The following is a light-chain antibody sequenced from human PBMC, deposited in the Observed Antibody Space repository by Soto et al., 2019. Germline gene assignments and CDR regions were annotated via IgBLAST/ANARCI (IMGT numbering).Light chain of an antibody. Sequence: DIQMTQSPPSLSASVGDRVTITCRASQGITNYLAWYQQKPGKVPKLLIYAASTLQSGVPSRFSGSGSGTDFTLTIGSLQPEDVATYYCQKYNSDPWTFGQGTQVDI. J-gene: IGKJ1*01. CDR3: QKYNSDPWT. CDR2: AAS. CDR1: QGITNY. V-gene: IGKV1-27*01.